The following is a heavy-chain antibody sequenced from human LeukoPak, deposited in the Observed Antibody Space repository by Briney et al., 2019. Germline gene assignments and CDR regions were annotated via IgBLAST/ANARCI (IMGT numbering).Heavy chain of an antibody. D-gene: IGHD3/OR15-3a*01. CDR3: ARDGHAFDI. CDR2: TNTDGSST. J-gene: IGHJ3*02. CDR1: GFTFSSYW. Sequence: AGSLRLSCAASGFTFSSYWMHWVRQAPGKGLVWVSGTNTDGSSTMYADCVKGRLTISRDNPQNTLYLQMNSLRAEDTAVYYCARDGHAFDIWGQGTMVSVSS. V-gene: IGHV3-74*03.